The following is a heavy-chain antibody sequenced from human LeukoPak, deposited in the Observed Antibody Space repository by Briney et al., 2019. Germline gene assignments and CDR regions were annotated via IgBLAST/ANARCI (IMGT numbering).Heavy chain of an antibody. D-gene: IGHD6-19*01. Sequence: ASVKVSCKASGDTLTSYYMHWVRQAPGQGLEWMGIINPSGGSTTYAQKFQGRVTMTRDTSTSTVYMELSSLRSEDTAVYYCAREGIAVALGGAFDIWGQGRMVTVSS. J-gene: IGHJ3*02. CDR2: INPSGGST. CDR1: GDTLTSYY. CDR3: AREGIAVALGGAFDI. V-gene: IGHV1-46*01.